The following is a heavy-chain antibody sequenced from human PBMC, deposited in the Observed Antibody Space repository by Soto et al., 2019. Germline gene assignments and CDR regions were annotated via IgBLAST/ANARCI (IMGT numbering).Heavy chain of an antibody. CDR2: ISSNCESTYHTGAT. J-gene: IGHJ3*01. Sequence: GGSLRLSCTASGFNFRSYAMSWVRQAPEKGLEWVSIISSNCESTYHTGATYYADSVSGRVTISRDNSKKTLYLQMSSLRADDTAVYFCTKALYCSSTSFYSGGDSFHVWGQGTMVTVSS. V-gene: IGHV3-23*01. D-gene: IGHD2-2*01. CDR3: TKALYCSSTSFYSGGDSFHV. CDR1: GFNFRSYA.